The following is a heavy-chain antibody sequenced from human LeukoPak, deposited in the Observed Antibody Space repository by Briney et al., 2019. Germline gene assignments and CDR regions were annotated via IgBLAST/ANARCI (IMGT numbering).Heavy chain of an antibody. Sequence: VASVKVSCKASGYTFTGYYMHWVRQAPGQGLEWMGWINPNSGGTNYAQNLQGRVTMTTDTSSGTAYMELRSLRSDDTAVYYCARDGIRISPRPWYFDYWGQGTMVTVSS. CDR3: ARDGIRISPRPWYFDY. CDR1: GYTFTGYY. J-gene: IGHJ4*02. V-gene: IGHV1-2*02. D-gene: IGHD6-6*01. CDR2: INPNSGGT.